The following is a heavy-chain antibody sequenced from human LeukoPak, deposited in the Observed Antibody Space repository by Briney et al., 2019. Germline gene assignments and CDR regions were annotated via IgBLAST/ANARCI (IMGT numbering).Heavy chain of an antibody. V-gene: IGHV1-46*01. CDR3: ASPLPLAAAGHYYYYGMDV. D-gene: IGHD6-13*01. CDR1: GYTFTSYY. J-gene: IGHJ6*02. Sequence: ASVKVSCKASGYTFTSYYMHWVRQAPGQGLEWMGIINPSGGSTSYAQKFQGRVTMTRDTSTSTVYMELSSLRSEDTAVYYCASPLPLAAAGHYYYYGMDVWGQGTTVTVSS. CDR2: INPSGGST.